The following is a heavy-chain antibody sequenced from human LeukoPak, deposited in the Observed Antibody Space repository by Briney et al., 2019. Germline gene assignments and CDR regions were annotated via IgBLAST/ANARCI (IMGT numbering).Heavy chain of an antibody. CDR1: GFTFSSYA. D-gene: IGHD2-15*01. Sequence: GGSLRLSCAASGFTFSSYAMHWVRQAPGKGLEWVAVISYDGSNKYYADSVKGRFTISRDNSKNTLYLQMNSLGAEDTAVYYCGRDKYCSGGSCYPDLYYYYGMDVWGKGTTVTVSS. CDR2: ISYDGSNK. J-gene: IGHJ6*04. V-gene: IGHV3-30*04. CDR3: GRDKYCSGGSCYPDLYYYYGMDV.